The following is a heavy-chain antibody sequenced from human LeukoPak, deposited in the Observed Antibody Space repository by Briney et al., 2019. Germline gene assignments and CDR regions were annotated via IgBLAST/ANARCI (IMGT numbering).Heavy chain of an antibody. V-gene: IGHV3-15*01. J-gene: IGHJ4*02. CDR2: IKARPYGGTT. D-gene: IGHD4-23*01. CDR1: GITFSDAW. CDR3: ARDRGGLGYFDH. Sequence: GGSLRLSCAASGITFSDAWMSWVRQAPGKGLEWVARIKARPYGGTTDYSAAVKGRATISRDDSKSTLYLQMNSLKTEDTGVYYCARDRGGLGYFDHWGQGILVAVSS.